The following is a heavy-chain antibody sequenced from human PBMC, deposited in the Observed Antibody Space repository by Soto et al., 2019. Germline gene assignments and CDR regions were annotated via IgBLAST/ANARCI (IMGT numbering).Heavy chain of an antibody. V-gene: IGHV4-39*02. CDR2: IYYSGNT. CDR1: GASISSDNYY. CDR3: ARESEDLTSNFDY. Sequence: SETLSLTCSVSGASISSDNYYWGWIRQTPGKGLEWIGSIYYSGNTYYNPSLKSRLTISVDTSKSQFSLTLSSVTAADTAVYYCARESEDLTSNFDYWGQGTLVTVSS. J-gene: IGHJ4*02.